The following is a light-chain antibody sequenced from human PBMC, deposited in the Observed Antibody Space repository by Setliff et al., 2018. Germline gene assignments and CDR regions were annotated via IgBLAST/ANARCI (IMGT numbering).Light chain of an antibody. CDR1: SSDVVSYTL. V-gene: IGLV2-23*02. Sequence: QSALTQPASVSGSPGQSLTIPCTGSSSDVVSYTLVSWYQQQPAKAPKLMIYDVSKRPSGVSIRFSGSKSGNTASLTISGLHAEDEVDYYCCSYAGSSTLVFGTGTKVTVL. J-gene: IGLJ1*01. CDR2: DVS. CDR3: CSYAGSSTLV.